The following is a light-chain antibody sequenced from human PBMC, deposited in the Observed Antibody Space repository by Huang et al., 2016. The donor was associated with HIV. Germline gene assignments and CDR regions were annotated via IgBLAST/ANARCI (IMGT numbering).Light chain of an antibody. CDR1: QSASSY. V-gene: IGKV3-11*01. CDR2: DAS. J-gene: IGKJ5*01. Sequence: EIVLTQSPATLSLSPGERATLSCRASQSASSYLSWYQQKPGQAPRLLIYDASNRATGIPARFSGRGSVTDFTLTISSLEPEDFAVYYCQQRSNWAFGQGTRLEIK. CDR3: QQRSNWA.